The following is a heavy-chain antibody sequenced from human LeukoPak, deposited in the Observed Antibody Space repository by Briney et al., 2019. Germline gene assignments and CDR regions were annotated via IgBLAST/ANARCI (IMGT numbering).Heavy chain of an antibody. CDR2: IVVGSGNT. Sequence: SVTVSCKASGFTFTSSAMQWVRQARGQRLEWVGWIVVGSGNTNHAQKIQERVTFTTDMSTSTAYMELSSLRSEDTAVYYCAAADFSSSPFDYWGQGTLVTVSS. V-gene: IGHV1-58*02. J-gene: IGHJ4*02. D-gene: IGHD6-6*01. CDR3: AAADFSSSPFDY. CDR1: GFTFTSSA.